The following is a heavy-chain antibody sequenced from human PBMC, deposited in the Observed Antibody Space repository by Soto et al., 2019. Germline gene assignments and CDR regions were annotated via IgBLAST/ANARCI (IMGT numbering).Heavy chain of an antibody. V-gene: IGHV4-39*01. CDR1: GGSISSGDYY. CDR2: IYYHGNT. CDR3: ARHHGFSSGCILDY. J-gene: IGHJ4*01. Sequence: SETLSLTCAVSGGSISSGDYYWSWIRQPPGKTLEWIGTIYYHGNTYSNPSLKSRVTISVDTSNNQLSLKLRSVTAADTAVYYSARHHGFSSGCILDYWGHGTLVTVSS. D-gene: IGHD6-19*01.